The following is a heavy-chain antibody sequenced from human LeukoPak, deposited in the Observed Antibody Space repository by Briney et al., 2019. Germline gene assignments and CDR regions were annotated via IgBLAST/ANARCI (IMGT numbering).Heavy chain of an antibody. CDR1: GFTFSSYA. V-gene: IGHV3-23*01. CDR3: AKDDGYSSSWYGETLGGWFDP. J-gene: IGHJ5*02. CDR2: ISGSGGST. D-gene: IGHD6-13*01. Sequence: GGSLRLSCAASGFTFSSYAMSWVRQAPGKGLEWVSAISGSGGSTYYADSVKGRFTISRDNSKNTLYLQMSSLRAEDTAVYYCAKDDGYSSSWYGETLGGWFDPWGQGTLVTVSS.